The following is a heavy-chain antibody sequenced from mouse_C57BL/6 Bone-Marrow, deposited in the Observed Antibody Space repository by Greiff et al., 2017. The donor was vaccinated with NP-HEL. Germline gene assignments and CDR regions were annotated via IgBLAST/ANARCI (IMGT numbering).Heavy chain of an antibody. D-gene: IGHD1-1*01. V-gene: IGHV1-81*01. J-gene: IGHJ1*03. CDR3: ASYYGSPYFDV. CDR1: GYTFTSYG. Sequence: QVQLKQSGAELARPGASVKLSCKASGYTFTSYGISWVKQRTGQGLEWIGEIYPRSGNTYYNEKFKGKATLTADKSSSTAYMELRSLTSEDSAVYFCASYYGSPYFDVWGTGTTVTVSS. CDR2: IYPRSGNT.